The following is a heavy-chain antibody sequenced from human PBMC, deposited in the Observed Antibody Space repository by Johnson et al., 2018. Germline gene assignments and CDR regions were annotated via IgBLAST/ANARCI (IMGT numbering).Heavy chain of an antibody. V-gene: IGHV3-23*04. D-gene: IGHD2-2*01. CDR2: ISGSGGST. Sequence: VQLVQSGGGLVQPGGSLRLSCAASGFTFSSYAMSWVRQAPGKGLEWVSAISGSGGSTYYADSVKGRFTISRDNSKNTLYLEMNSPIGEDTAGYYCAKGGGLKEYQDAFDIWGQGTMVTVSS. J-gene: IGHJ3*02. CDR3: AKGGGLKEYQDAFDI. CDR1: GFTFSSYA.